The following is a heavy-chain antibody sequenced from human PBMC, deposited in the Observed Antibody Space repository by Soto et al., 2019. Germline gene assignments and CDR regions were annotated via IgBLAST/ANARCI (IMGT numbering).Heavy chain of an antibody. Sequence: QVQLVQSGAEVKKPGSSVKVSCKASGDTFTRYGVSWVRQAPGQGLEWMGGIIPIFGTTNYAQKLQDRVTISADESTRIAYAEMSSLGSEDRAVYYCGSGQYRLTLSFSYYYVLEVWGQGNTVNVSS. CDR3: GSGQYRLTLSFSYYYVLEV. CDR2: IIPIFGTT. V-gene: IGHV1-69*01. D-gene: IGHD2-2*01. CDR1: GDTFTRYG. J-gene: IGHJ6*02.